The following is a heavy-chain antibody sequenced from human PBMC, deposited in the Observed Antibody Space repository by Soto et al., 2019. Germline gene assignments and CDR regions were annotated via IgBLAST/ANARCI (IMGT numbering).Heavy chain of an antibody. CDR1: GGSISSGGYS. D-gene: IGHD4-17*01. Sequence: PSETLSLTCAVSGGSISSGGYSWSWIRQPPGKGLEWIGYIYHSGSTYYNPSLKSRVTISVDRSKNQFSLKLSSVTAADTAVYYCARGGYGDYRYWGQVTLVTVSS. CDR3: ARGGYGDYRY. V-gene: IGHV4-30-2*01. J-gene: IGHJ4*02. CDR2: IYHSGST.